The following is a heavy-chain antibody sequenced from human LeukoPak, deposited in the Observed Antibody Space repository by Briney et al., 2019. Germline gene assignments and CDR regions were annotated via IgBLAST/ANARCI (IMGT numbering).Heavy chain of an antibody. V-gene: IGHV3-7*01. J-gene: IGHJ4*02. CDR2: INREGNEK. D-gene: IGHD1-26*01. Sequence: TGGSLRLSCAAFGFAFSDYWMSWVRQGPGKGLEWVANINREGNEKYYVDSVKGRFTISRDNAKNSVDLQMDSLRVEDTAVYYCARVGTWELQRVFDFWGQGTLVTVSS. CDR1: GFAFSDYW. CDR3: ARVGTWELQRVFDF.